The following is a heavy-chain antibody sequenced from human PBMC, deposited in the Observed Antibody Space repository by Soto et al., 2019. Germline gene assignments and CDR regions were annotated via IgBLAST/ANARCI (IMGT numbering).Heavy chain of an antibody. CDR1: GGTFSSYT. Sequence: QVQLVQSGAEVKKPGSSVKVSCKASGGTFSSYTISWVRQAPGQGLEWMGRIIPILGIANYAQKFQGRVTITADKSTSTAYMELSSLRSEDTAVYYRARGEQLGWGNYWGQGTLVTVSS. CDR3: ARGEQLGWGNY. CDR2: IIPILGIA. J-gene: IGHJ4*02. V-gene: IGHV1-69*02. D-gene: IGHD6-6*01.